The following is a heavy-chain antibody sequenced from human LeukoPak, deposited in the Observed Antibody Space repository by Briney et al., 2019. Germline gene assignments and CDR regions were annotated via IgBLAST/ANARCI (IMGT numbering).Heavy chain of an antibody. D-gene: IGHD3-10*02. CDR2: ISGGGGS. Sequence: GGSLRLSCAASGFTFSIYAMSWVRQAPGKGLEWVSGISGGGGSYYVDSVKGRFTISRDNSKNTLYLQMNSLRAEDTAVYYCAELGITMIGGVWGKGTTVTISS. CDR3: AELGITMIGGV. J-gene: IGHJ6*04. V-gene: IGHV3-23*01. CDR1: GFTFSIYA.